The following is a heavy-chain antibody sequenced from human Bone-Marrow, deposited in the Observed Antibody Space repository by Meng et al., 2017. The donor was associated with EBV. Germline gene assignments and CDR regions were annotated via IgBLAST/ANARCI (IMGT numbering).Heavy chain of an antibody. D-gene: IGHD3-3*01. CDR1: RYGFSRYY. V-gene: IGHV1-2*02. J-gene: IGHJ4*02. Sequence: QVLLQLVGAGAERTGAAAMVTCKCYRYGFSRYYMHLVREAPGQGRECVGRINPNSGGTSYAQKFQGRVTMSRDTSISTAYMELSRLRSDDTALYYCARDLTNDYFDYWGQGTLVTVSS. CDR3: ARDLTNDYFDY. CDR2: INPNSGGT.